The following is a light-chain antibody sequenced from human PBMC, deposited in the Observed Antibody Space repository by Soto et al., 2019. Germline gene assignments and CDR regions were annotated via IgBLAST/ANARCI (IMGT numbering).Light chain of an antibody. CDR2: DAS. CDR1: QYVSSF. V-gene: IGKV3-11*01. J-gene: IGKJ1*01. Sequence: EIVLTQSPATLSLSPGERATLSCRASQYVSSFLAWYQQKAGQAPRILIYDASHRATGIPARFSGSGSGTDFTLTINSLEPEDFAVYYCQQRSNWPSWTFGQGTKVDIK. CDR3: QQRSNWPSWT.